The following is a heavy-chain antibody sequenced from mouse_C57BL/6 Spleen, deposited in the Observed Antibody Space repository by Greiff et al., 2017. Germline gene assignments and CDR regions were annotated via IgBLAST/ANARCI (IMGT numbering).Heavy chain of an antibody. J-gene: IGHJ2*01. CDR3: ARDGYYGSSYGYFDY. Sequence: EVNVVESGGGLVKPGGSLKLSCAASGFTFSSSAMSWVRQTPEKRLEWVATLSDGGSYTYYPDNVKGRFTISRDNAKNNLYLQMSHLKSEDTAMYYCARDGYYGSSYGYFDYWGQGTTLTVSS. CDR2: LSDGGSYT. V-gene: IGHV5-4*01. CDR1: GFTFSSSA. D-gene: IGHD1-1*01.